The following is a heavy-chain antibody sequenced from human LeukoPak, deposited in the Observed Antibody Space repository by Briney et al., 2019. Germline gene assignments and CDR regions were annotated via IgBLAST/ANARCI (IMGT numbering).Heavy chain of an antibody. CDR1: GFRFSDYS. V-gene: IGHV3-48*01. CDR3: ARDYKYAFDN. CDR2: IGISSGNT. D-gene: IGHD5-24*01. J-gene: IGHJ4*02. Sequence: SGGSLRLSCAASGFRFSDYSMNWVRQAPGKGLEWISYIGISSGNTNYADSVKGRFTISGDKAKNSLYLQMNSLRVGDTAVYYCARDYKYAFDNWGQGTLVTVSS.